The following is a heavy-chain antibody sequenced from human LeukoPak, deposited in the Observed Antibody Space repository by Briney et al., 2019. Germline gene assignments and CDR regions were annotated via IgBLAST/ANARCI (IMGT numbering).Heavy chain of an antibody. CDR2: ISSHSSTI. CDR1: GFTFSSYI. D-gene: IGHD6-13*01. Sequence: GGSLRLSCAASGFTFSSYIMNWVRQAPGKGLEWVSFISSHSSTIYYADSVKGRFTISRDNAKNSLYLQMHSLRDEDTAVYYCARGAIAAAGTYYFDYWGQGTLVTVSS. CDR3: ARGAIAAAGTYYFDY. J-gene: IGHJ4*02. V-gene: IGHV3-48*02.